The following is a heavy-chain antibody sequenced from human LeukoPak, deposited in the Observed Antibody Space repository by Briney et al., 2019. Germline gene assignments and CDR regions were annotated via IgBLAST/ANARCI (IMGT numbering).Heavy chain of an antibody. CDR3: ARGTAAMVFDY. D-gene: IGHD2-2*01. CDR2: IYHSGST. V-gene: IGHV4-30-2*01. CDR1: GGSISSGGYS. J-gene: IGHJ4*02. Sequence: SETLSLTCAVSGGSISSGGYSWSWIRQPPGKGLEWIGYIYHSGSTYYNPSLKSRVTLSVDRSKNQFSLKLSSVTAADTAVYYCARGTAAMVFDYWGQGTLVTVSS.